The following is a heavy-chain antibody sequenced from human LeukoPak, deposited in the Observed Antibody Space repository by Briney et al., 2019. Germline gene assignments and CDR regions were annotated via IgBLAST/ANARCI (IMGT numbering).Heavy chain of an antibody. D-gene: IGHD5-12*01. CDR1: GYTFTSYA. CDR3: ARPHNSGWEFDP. J-gene: IGHJ5*02. CDR2: INAGNGNT. V-gene: IGHV1-3*01. Sequence: ASVKVSCKASGYTFTSYAMHWVRQAPGQRLEWMGWINAGNGNTKYSQKFQGRVTITGDTSASTAYMELSSLRSEDTAVYYCARPHNSGWEFDPWGQGTLVTVSS.